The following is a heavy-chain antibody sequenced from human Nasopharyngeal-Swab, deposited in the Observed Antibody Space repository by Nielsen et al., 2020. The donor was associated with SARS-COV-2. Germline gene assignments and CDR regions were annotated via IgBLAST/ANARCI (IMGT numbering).Heavy chain of an antibody. Sequence: ASVQVSCKASGYTFTSYDINWVRPATGQGLEWMGWMNPNSGNTGYAQKFQGRVTMTRNTSISTAYMELSSLRSEDTAVYYCARDDLTAYDAFDIWGQGTMVTVSS. CDR3: ARDDLTAYDAFDI. J-gene: IGHJ3*02. CDR2: MNPNSGNT. D-gene: IGHD7-27*01. CDR1: GYTFTSYD. V-gene: IGHV1-8*01.